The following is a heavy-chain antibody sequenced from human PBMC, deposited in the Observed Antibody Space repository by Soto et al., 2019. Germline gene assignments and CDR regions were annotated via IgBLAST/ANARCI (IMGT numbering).Heavy chain of an antibody. V-gene: IGHV4-34*01. CDR2: IHSSGST. CDR1: RGSFSYFH. D-gene: IGHD3-16*01. CDR3: ARGGGNPASTNDF. Sequence: QVQLQQWGGGLLKPSETLSLTCGLHRGSFSYFHWSWIRQPPGKGLEWIGEIHSSGSTNYNPSLRSRVTMSRETSAMQFSLTLNSVTAADTAVYYCARGGGNPASTNDFWGQGALVTVSS. J-gene: IGHJ4*02.